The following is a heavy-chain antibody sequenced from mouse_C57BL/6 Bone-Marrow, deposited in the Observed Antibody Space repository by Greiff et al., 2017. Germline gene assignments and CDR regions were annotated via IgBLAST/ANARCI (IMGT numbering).Heavy chain of an antibody. Sequence: LVESGAELARPGASVKMSCKASGYTFTSYTMHWVKQRPGQGLEWIGYINPSSGYTKYNQKFKDKATLTADKSSSTAYMQLSSLTSEDSAVYYCAGGYFDVWGTGTTVTVSS. V-gene: IGHV1-4*01. CDR3: AGGYFDV. CDR2: INPSSGYT. J-gene: IGHJ1*03. CDR1: GYTFTSYT.